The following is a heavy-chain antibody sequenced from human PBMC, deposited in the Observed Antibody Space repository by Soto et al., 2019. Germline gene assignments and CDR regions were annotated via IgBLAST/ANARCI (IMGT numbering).Heavy chain of an antibody. V-gene: IGHV4-4*07. D-gene: IGHD4-4*01. CDR1: GDSISNYY. CDR2: VSSTGST. CDR3: ARDHTTVNAFMYSYHGMDV. J-gene: IGHJ6*02. Sequence: ASETLSLTCTVSGDSISNYYWNWIRQSADKRLEWVGRVSSTGSTFYNPSLQNRVTLSVDTSKNQFSLQLGSVTVADTAVYYCARDHTTVNAFMYSYHGMDVWGQGTTVTVSS.